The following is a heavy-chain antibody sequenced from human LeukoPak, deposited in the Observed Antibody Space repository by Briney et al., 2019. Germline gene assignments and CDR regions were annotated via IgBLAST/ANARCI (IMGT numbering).Heavy chain of an antibody. J-gene: IGHJ4*02. V-gene: IGHV4-39*01. Sequence: SGTLSLTCTVSGGSISSSSYYWGWSRQPRGKGLEWIASIYYSASTYYNPSLKSRVPISVDTSKNQFSLKLSSVTAADTAVYYCARLDRDYWGQGTLVTVSS. CDR2: IYYSAST. D-gene: IGHD3-22*01. CDR1: GGSISSSSYY. CDR3: ARLDRDY.